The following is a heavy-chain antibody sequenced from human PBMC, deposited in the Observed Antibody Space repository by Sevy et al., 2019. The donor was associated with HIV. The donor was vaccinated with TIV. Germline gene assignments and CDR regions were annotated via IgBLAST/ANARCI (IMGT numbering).Heavy chain of an antibody. D-gene: IGHD6-19*01. V-gene: IGHV1-8*01. J-gene: IGHJ6*02. Sequence: ASVKVSCKASGYTFTSYDINWVRQATGQGLEWMGWMNPKSGNTGYAQKFQGRVTMTRNTSISTAYMVLSSLRSEDTAVYYCARLGYSSGIYYYYGMDVWGQGTTVTVSS. CDR1: GYTFTSYD. CDR2: MNPKSGNT. CDR3: ARLGYSSGIYYYYGMDV.